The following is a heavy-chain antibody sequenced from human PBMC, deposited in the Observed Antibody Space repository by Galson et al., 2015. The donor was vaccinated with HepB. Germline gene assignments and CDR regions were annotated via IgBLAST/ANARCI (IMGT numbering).Heavy chain of an antibody. CDR3: ARDSLKGGSWHGCFDY. CDR1: GFTFSSYG. D-gene: IGHD2-15*01. CDR2: IWYDGSNK. J-gene: IGHJ4*02. V-gene: IGHV3-33*01. Sequence: SLRLSCAASGFTFSSYGMHWVRQAPGKGLEWVAVIWYDGSNKYYADSVKGRFTISRDNSKNTLYLQMNSLRAEDTAVYYCARDSLKGGSWHGCFDYWGQGTLVTVAS.